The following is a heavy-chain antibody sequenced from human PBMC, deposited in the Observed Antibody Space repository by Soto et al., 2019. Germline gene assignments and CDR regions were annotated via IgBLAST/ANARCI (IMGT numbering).Heavy chain of an antibody. D-gene: IGHD3-3*01. Sequence: QVQLVQSGAEVRKPGSSVMVSCKAPGGSFNKYIISWVRQAPGQGPEWMGGFVPVFGTAHYAQKFQGRVTITADESTTTVYMELSSLRSEDTAVYYCARDSLEWLSHRMDVWSQGTTVTVSS. CDR2: FVPVFGTA. CDR1: GGSFNKYI. V-gene: IGHV1-69*01. CDR3: ARDSLEWLSHRMDV. J-gene: IGHJ6*02.